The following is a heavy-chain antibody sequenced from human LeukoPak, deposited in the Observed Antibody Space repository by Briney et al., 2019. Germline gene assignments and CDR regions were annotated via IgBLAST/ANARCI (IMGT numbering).Heavy chain of an antibody. V-gene: IGHV3-21*01. J-gene: IGHJ4*02. D-gene: IGHD2-15*01. CDR3: ARDQGVLSGIDDY. Sequence: PGGSLRLSCAVSGFTLSTYGMSWVRQAPGKGLEWVSSISSSSSYIYYADSVKGRFTISRDNAKNSLYLQMNSLRAEDTAVYYCARDQGVLSGIDDYWGQGTLVTVSS. CDR1: GFTLSTYG. CDR2: ISSSSSYI.